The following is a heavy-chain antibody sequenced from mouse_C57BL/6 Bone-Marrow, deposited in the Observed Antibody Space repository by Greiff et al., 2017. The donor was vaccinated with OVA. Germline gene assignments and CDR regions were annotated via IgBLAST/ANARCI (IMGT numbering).Heavy chain of an antibody. V-gene: IGHV5-16*01. CDR3: ARGLAGFAY. D-gene: IGHD6-1*01. Sequence: EVQRVESEGGLVQPGSSMKLSCTASGFTFSDYYMAWVRQVPEKGLEWVANINYDGSSTYYLDSLKSRFIISRDNAKNILYLQMSSLKSEDTATYYCARGLAGFAYWGQGTLVTVSA. CDR2: INYDGSST. CDR1: GFTFSDYY. J-gene: IGHJ3*01.